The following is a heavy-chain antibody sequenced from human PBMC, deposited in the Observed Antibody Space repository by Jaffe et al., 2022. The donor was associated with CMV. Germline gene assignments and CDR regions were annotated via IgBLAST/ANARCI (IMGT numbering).Heavy chain of an antibody. J-gene: IGHJ5*02. CDR1: GYSFTSYW. V-gene: IGHV5-51*01. Sequence: EVQLVQSGAEVKKPGESLKISCKGSGYSFTSYWIGWVRQMPGKGLEWMGIIYPGDSDTRYSPSFQGQVTISADKSISTAYLQWSSLKASDTAMYYCARQDLHDSSGYYSRGWWFDPWGQGTLVTVSS. D-gene: IGHD3-22*01. CDR2: IYPGDSDT. CDR3: ARQDLHDSSGYYSRGWWFDP.